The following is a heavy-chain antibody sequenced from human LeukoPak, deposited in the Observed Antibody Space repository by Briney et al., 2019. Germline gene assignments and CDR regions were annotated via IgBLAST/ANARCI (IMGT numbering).Heavy chain of an antibody. CDR2: INSDGSST. V-gene: IGHV3-74*01. D-gene: IGHD3-3*01. J-gene: IGHJ6*02. Sequence: GGSLRPSCAASGFTFSSYWMHWVRQAPGKGLVWVSRINSDGSSTRYADSVKGRFTISRDNAKNTLYLQMNSLRAEDTAVYYCARDGYDFWSGPSSVYGMDVWGQGTTVTVSS. CDR1: GFTFSSYW. CDR3: ARDGYDFWSGPSSVYGMDV.